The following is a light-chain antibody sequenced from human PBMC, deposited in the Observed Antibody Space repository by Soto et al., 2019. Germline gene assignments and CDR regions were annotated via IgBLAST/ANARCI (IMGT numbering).Light chain of an antibody. CDR2: GAT. Sequence: DIQMTQSPSSVSASVGDRVTITCRASQDIRRWVAWYQQKPGRAPKLLIFGATTTHSGDTSRFSGSRSGTDCTLTISCLQPEDFATYYCQQANNIPITFGHGTRLESK. CDR1: QDIRRW. J-gene: IGKJ5*01. CDR3: QQANNIPIT. V-gene: IGKV1-12*01.